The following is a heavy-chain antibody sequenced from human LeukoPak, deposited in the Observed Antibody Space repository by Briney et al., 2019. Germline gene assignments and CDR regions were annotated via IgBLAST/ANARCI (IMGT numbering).Heavy chain of an antibody. CDR1: GGSVIDYY. V-gene: IGHV4-4*09. Sequence: SETLSLTCTVSGGSVIDYYWSWLRQPPGQGLEWIAYIHGGGYTNYNPSLRSRATISVDTSKNQFSLRMTSLTAADTAVYYCAQRQGPMSGDYDYFDPWSQGTLVTVSS. J-gene: IGHJ5*02. CDR2: IHGGGYT. D-gene: IGHD5-12*01. CDR3: AQRQGPMSGDYDYFDP.